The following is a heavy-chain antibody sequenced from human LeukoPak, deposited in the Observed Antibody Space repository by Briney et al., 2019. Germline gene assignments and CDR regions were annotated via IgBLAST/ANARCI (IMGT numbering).Heavy chain of an antibody. Sequence: SVKVSCKASGGTFSSYAISWVRQAPGQGLEWMGRIIPILGIANYAQKFQGRVTITADKSTSTAYMELSSLRSEDTAVYYCAREEIVVVVAATEGGVFDFWGQGTLVTVSS. CDR1: GGTFSSYA. CDR2: IIPILGIA. V-gene: IGHV1-69*04. CDR3: AREEIVVVVAATEGGVFDF. D-gene: IGHD2-15*01. J-gene: IGHJ4*02.